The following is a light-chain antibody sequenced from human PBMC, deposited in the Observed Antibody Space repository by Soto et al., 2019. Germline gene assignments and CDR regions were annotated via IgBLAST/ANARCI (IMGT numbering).Light chain of an antibody. CDR2: GAS. CDR3: QQYGRSPFT. CDR1: QKITNNF. V-gene: IGKV3-20*01. J-gene: IGKJ2*01. Sequence: EIVLTQSPVTLSLSPGERATLSCRASQKITNNFLAWFQQKPGLAPRLLIYGASTRASGIPDRFRGSGSGIDFALTISRLEPEDFAVYYCQQYGRSPFTFGQWTKLQIK.